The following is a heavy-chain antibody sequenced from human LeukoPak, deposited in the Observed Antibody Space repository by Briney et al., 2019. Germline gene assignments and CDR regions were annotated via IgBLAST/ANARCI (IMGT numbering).Heavy chain of an antibody. CDR1: GYTFIAYY. V-gene: IGHV1-2*02. CDR2: INPNSGGT. CDR3: ARDSCSSTSCLSIDDY. Sequence: ASVKVSFKASGYTFIAYYMHWARQAPGQGLEWMGWINPNSGGTNYAQKFQGRVTMTRDTSISTVYMELSRLRSDDTAVYYCARDSCSSTSCLSIDDYWGQGTLVTVSS. J-gene: IGHJ4*02. D-gene: IGHD2-2*01.